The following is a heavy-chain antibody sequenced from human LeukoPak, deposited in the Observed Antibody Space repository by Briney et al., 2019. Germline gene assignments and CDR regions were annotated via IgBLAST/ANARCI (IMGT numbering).Heavy chain of an antibody. CDR3: ARDRYYDSSGYLSRFDP. Sequence: SETLSLTCTVSGGSVSSGSYYWRWIRQPPGKGLERIGYIYYSGSTNYNTSLKSRVTISVDTSKNQFSLKLSSVPAADTDVYYCARDRYYDSSGYLSRFDPWGQGTLVTVSS. CDR2: IYYSGST. D-gene: IGHD3-22*01. V-gene: IGHV4-61*01. CDR1: GGSVSSGSYY. J-gene: IGHJ5*02.